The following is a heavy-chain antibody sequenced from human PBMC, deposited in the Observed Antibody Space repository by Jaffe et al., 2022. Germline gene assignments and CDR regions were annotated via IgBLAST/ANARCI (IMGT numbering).Heavy chain of an antibody. Sequence: QVQLQESGPGLVKPSETLSLTCAVSGYSISSGYYWGWIRQPPGKGLEWIGSIYHSGSTYYNPSLKSRVTISVDTSKNQFSLKLSSVTAADTAVYYCARPGKYQLLFSWDYWGQGTLVTVSS. CDR1: GYSISSGYY. D-gene: IGHD2-2*01. J-gene: IGHJ4*02. V-gene: IGHV4-38-2*01. CDR3: ARPGKYQLLFSWDY. CDR2: IYHSGST.